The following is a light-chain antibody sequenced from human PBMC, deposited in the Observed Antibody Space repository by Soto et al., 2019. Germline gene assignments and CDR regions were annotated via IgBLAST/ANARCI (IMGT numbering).Light chain of an antibody. CDR1: ESISSNF. CDR2: GAS. Sequence: IVLTQSPGTLSLSPGERATLSCRLSESISSNFLAWYQQTPGQAPRLLISGASNRATGIPDRFSGSGSGADSTLTIRRLEPEDSAVYYCQQYGTSPLYAFGQGTQLEIK. V-gene: IGKV3-20*01. J-gene: IGKJ2*01. CDR3: QQYGTSPLYA.